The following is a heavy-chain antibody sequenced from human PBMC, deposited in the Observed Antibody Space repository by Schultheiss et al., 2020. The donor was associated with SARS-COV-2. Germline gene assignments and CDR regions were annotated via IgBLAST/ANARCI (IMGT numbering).Heavy chain of an antibody. CDR1: GFTFSSYE. Sequence: GESLKISCAASGFTFSSYEMNWVRQAPGKGLEWVSYISSSGSTIYYADSVKGRFTISRDNAKNSLYLQMNSLRAEDTAVYYCARDRRLYYGSGSNGMDVWGQGTTVTVS. V-gene: IGHV3-48*03. CDR2: ISSSGSTI. D-gene: IGHD3-10*01. CDR3: ARDRRLYYGSGSNGMDV. J-gene: IGHJ6*02.